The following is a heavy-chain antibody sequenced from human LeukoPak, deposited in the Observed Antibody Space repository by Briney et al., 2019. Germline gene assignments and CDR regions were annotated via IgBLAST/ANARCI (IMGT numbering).Heavy chain of an antibody. CDR3: ARDPGYSYGPDRFDY. CDR1: GGTFSSYA. V-gene: IGHV1-69*13. J-gene: IGHJ4*02. CDR2: IVPIFGTA. D-gene: IGHD5-18*01. Sequence: PKASVEVSCKASGGTFSSYAISWVRQAPGQGLEWMGGIVPIFGTANYAQKFQGRVTITADESTSTAYMELSSLRSEDTAVYYCARDPGYSYGPDRFDYWGQETLVTVSS.